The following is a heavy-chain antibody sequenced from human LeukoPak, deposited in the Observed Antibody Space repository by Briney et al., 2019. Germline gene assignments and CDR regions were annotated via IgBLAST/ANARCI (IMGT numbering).Heavy chain of an antibody. D-gene: IGHD3-10*01. Sequence: PSETLSLTCTVSGGSISSYYWSWIRQPAGKGLEWIGRIYTSGGTNYNPSLKSRVTMSVDTSKNQFSLKLSSVTAADTAVYYCARDGLVRGVIRDHFYYYYGMDVWGQGTTVTVSS. CDR3: ARDGLVRGVIRDHFYYYYGMDV. CDR1: GGSISSYY. J-gene: IGHJ6*02. CDR2: IYTSGGT. V-gene: IGHV4-4*07.